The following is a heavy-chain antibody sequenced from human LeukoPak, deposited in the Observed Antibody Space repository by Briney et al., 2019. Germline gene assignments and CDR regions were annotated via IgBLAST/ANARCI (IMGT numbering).Heavy chain of an antibody. CDR2: IIPILGIA. D-gene: IGHD6-19*01. CDR1: GGTFSSYA. CDR3: ARDGYSSGWYGGSGFDP. J-gene: IGHJ5*02. V-gene: IGHV1-69*04. Sequence: GASVKVSCKASGGTFSSYAISWVRQAPRQGLEWMGRIIPILGIANYAQKFQGRVTITADKSTSTAYMELSSLRSEDTAVYYCARDGYSSGWYGGSGFDPWGLGTLVTVSS.